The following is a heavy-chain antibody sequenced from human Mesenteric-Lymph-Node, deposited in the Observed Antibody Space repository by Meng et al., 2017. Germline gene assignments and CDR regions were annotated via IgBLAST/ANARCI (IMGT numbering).Heavy chain of an antibody. CDR1: GVTFSGNA. D-gene: IGHD3-16*01. Sequence: GGSLRPSCAASGVTFSGNAMHWVRQAPGKGPEWVAVISSDGNRQYYADSVKGRFTISRDISKSTLYLQMSSLRVEDTAIYYCAKDGGIGFTDFDYWGQGTLVTVSS. V-gene: IGHV3-30*04. J-gene: IGHJ4*02. CDR3: AKDGGIGFTDFDY. CDR2: ISSDGNRQ.